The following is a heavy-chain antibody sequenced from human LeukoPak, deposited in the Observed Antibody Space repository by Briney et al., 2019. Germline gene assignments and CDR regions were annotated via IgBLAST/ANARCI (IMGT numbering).Heavy chain of an antibody. J-gene: IGHJ4*02. D-gene: IGHD2-8*02. Sequence: SETLSRTCTVSGGSISTFYWSWLRQPPGKGLEWIGDIYYSGSTNYNPSLKSRVTISVDTSKNQFSLKLSSVTAADTAVYYCARVSGAGYDGRGVFDYWGQGTLVTVSS. CDR1: GGSISTFY. CDR3: ARVSGAGYDGRGVFDY. V-gene: IGHV4-59*01. CDR2: IYYSGST.